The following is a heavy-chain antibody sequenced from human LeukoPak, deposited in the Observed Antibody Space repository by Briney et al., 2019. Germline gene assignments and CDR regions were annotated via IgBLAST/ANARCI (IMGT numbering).Heavy chain of an antibody. D-gene: IGHD3-22*01. CDR3: ARGGTSGYYSAHFDY. V-gene: IGHV4-59*01. Sequence: SETLSLTCTVSGGSISSYYWSWIRQPPGKGLEWIGYIYYIGSTNYNPSLKSRVTISVDTSKNRFSLKLSSVTAADTAVYYCARGGTSGYYSAHFDYWGQGTLVTVSS. CDR2: IYYIGST. CDR1: GGSISSYY. J-gene: IGHJ4*02.